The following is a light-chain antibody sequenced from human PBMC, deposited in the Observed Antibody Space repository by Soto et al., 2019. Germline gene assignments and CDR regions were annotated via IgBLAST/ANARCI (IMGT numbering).Light chain of an antibody. CDR1: QSVTSS. J-gene: IGKJ4*01. CDR3: PHRTTWPT. CDR2: DVS. V-gene: IGKV3-11*01. Sequence: EIVLTQSPATLSLSPGDRATLSCRASQSVTSSLAWFQQQPGQAPRLLIYDVSRRATAIPARFSGSGSGTDFTLTSSSLEPEDFAVYYCPHRTTWPTFGGGTKVEIK.